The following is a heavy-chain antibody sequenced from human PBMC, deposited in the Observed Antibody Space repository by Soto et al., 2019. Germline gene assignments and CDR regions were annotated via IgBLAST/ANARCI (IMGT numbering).Heavy chain of an antibody. Sequence: QVQLVESGGGVVQPGRSLRLSCAASGFTFSTYAMHWVRQAPGKGLEWVAVISYDGSNRDYADSVRGRFTISRDTTRSTLYLQVDSLRAEDTAVYYCARDRGGRDFWIGYPTGWFDSWAREPLSPSPQ. J-gene: IGHJ5*01. CDR1: GFTFSTYA. CDR3: ARDRGGRDFWIGYPTGWFDS. V-gene: IGHV3-30*04. D-gene: IGHD3-3*01. CDR2: ISYDGSNR.